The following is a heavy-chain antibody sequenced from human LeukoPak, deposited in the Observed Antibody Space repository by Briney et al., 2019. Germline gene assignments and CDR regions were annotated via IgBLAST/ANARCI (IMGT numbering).Heavy chain of an antibody. CDR3: ARGYCSGGSCYYPNWFDP. CDR1: GGSISSSSYY. J-gene: IGHJ5*02. Sequence: SETLSLTCTVSGGSISSSSYYWSWIRQPPGKGLEWIGYIYYSGSTNYNPSLKSRVTISVDTSKNQFSLKLSSVTAADTAVYYCARGYCSGGSCYYPNWFDPWGQGTLVTVSS. V-gene: IGHV4-61*01. D-gene: IGHD2-15*01. CDR2: IYYSGST.